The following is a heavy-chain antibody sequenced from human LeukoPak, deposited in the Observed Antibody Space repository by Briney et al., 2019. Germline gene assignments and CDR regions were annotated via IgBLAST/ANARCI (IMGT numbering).Heavy chain of an antibody. CDR3: PRHETYYYGSGSYRNWFDP. D-gene: IGHD3-10*01. CDR2: IYYSGST. V-gene: IGHV4-30-4*08. J-gene: IGHJ5*02. CDR1: GGSISSGDYY. Sequence: PSETLSLTCTVSGGSISSGDYYWSWIRQPPGKGLEWIGYIYYSGSTSYNPSLKSRVTISVDTSKNQFSLNQSSVTAADTPVYYCPRHETYYYGSGSYRNWFDPWGQGTLVTVSS.